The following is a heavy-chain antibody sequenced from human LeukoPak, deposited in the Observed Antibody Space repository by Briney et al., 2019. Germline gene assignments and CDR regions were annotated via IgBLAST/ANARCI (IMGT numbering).Heavy chain of an antibody. CDR2: INANTGGT. Sequence: GASVKVSCKASGYTFTGTYIHWVRQAPGQGLEWMGWINANTGGTNYAQKFQGRVTITRDTSISTAYMELRRLRSDDTAVYYCARSVKGITVAGTVACFDPWGQGTLVTVSS. CDR1: GYTFTGTY. J-gene: IGHJ5*02. V-gene: IGHV1-2*02. CDR3: ARSVKGITVAGTVACFDP. D-gene: IGHD6-19*01.